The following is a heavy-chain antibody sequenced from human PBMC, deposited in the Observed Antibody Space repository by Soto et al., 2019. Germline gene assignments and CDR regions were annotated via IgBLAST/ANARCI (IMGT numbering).Heavy chain of an antibody. CDR2: INADNGDS. V-gene: IGHV1-3*01. CDR3: ARDTGSGLRIEPGIFEY. J-gene: IGHJ4*02. D-gene: IGHD1-26*01. CDR1: GYAFTSYT. Sequence: QVQLVQSGAEVKKPGASVKVSCNPSGYAFTSYTMHWVRQAPGQGLEWMGWINADNGDSKYSQKFHGRVTITRDTAASIAYMELISMRSEDTAVYYCARDTGSGLRIEPGIFEYWGQGTLVTVSS.